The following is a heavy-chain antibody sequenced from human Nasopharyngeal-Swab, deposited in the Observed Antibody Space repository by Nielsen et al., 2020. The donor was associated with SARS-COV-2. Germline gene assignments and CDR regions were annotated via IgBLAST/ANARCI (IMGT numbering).Heavy chain of an antibody. Sequence: GSLRLSCTVSGGSISSYYWSWIRQPPGKGLEWIGYIYYSGSTNYNPSLKSRVTISVDTSKDQFSLKLSSVTAADTAVYYCARGFDYWGQGTRVTVSS. CDR3: ARGFDY. CDR2: IYYSGST. CDR1: GGSISSYY. J-gene: IGHJ4*02. V-gene: IGHV4-59*01.